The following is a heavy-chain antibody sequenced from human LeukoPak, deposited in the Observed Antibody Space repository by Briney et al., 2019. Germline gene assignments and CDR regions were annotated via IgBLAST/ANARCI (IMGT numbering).Heavy chain of an antibody. J-gene: IGHJ6*02. D-gene: IGHD3-3*01. CDR1: GGSLSSYY. Sequence: SETLSLTCTVSGGSLSSYYWSWIRQPPGKGLEWIGYIYYSGSTNYNPSLKSRVTISVDTSKNQFSLKLSSVTAADTAVYYCARAQGITIFGADYYYGMDVWGQGTTVTVSS. V-gene: IGHV4-59*01. CDR2: IYYSGST. CDR3: ARAQGITIFGADYYYGMDV.